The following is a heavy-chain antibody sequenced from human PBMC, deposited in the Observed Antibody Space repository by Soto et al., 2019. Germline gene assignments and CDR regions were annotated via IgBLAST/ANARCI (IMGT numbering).Heavy chain of an antibody. V-gene: IGHV3-23*01. J-gene: IGHJ4*02. Sequence: PGGSLTLSCAASGFTFSSYHMSWVRQDPGKGLEWVSAISGSGGSTYYADSVKGRFTISRDNSKNTLYLQMNSLRAEDTAVYYCAKALNPHDYGDYFDYWGQGTLVTVSS. CDR1: GFTFSSYH. CDR2: ISGSGGST. CDR3: AKALNPHDYGDYFDY. D-gene: IGHD4-17*01.